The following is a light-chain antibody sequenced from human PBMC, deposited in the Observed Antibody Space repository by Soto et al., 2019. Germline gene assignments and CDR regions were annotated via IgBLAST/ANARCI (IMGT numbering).Light chain of an antibody. CDR3: SSYTSFSTYV. CDR2: EVS. J-gene: IGLJ1*01. V-gene: IGLV2-14*01. CDR1: SSDVGGYNY. Sequence: QSALTQPPSASGSPGQSVTISCTGTSSDVGGYNYVSWYQQHPGKAPKLMIYEVSNRPSGVSNRFSGSKSDNTASLTISGLQAEDEADCYCSSYTSFSTYVFGTGTKVTVL.